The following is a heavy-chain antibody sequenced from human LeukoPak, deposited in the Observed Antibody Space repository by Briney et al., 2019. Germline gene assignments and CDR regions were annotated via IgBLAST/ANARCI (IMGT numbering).Heavy chain of an antibody. J-gene: IGHJ3*02. D-gene: IGHD3-22*01. V-gene: IGHV4-34*01. Sequence: PSETLSLTCAVYGGSFSGYYWSWIRQPPGKGLEWIGEINHSGSTNYNPSLKSRVTISVDTSKNQFSLKLSSVTAADTAVYYCASAPYYYDSSGYYYRAVGDAFDIWGQGTMVTVSS. CDR2: INHSGST. CDR3: ASAPYYYDSSGYYYRAVGDAFDI. CDR1: GGSFSGYY.